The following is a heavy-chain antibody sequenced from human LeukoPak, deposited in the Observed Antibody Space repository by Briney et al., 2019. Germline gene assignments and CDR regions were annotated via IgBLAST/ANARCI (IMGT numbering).Heavy chain of an antibody. D-gene: IGHD5-18*01. V-gene: IGHV5-51*01. J-gene: IGHJ4*02. Sequence: GESLKISCKGSGYSFTSYWIGWVRQMPGKGQEWMGITYPGDSDTRYSPSFQGQVTISADKSISTAYLQWSSLKASDTAMYYCARASIQLYPSYFDYWGQGTLVTVSS. CDR2: TYPGDSDT. CDR3: ARASIQLYPSYFDY. CDR1: GYSFTSYW.